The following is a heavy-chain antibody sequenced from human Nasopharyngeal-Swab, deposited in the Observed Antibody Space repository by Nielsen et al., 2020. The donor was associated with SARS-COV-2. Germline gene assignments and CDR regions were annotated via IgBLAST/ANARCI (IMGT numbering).Heavy chain of an antibody. CDR2: VYYSGSS. Sequence: SETLSLTCTVSGGSISSYYWSWIRQPPGKGLEWIGYVYYSGSSNYNPSLKSRVTISVDTSKNQFSLKLSSVTAADTAVYYCARVYGSGKGWYYFDYWGQGTLVTVSS. J-gene: IGHJ4*02. CDR3: ARVYGSGKGWYYFDY. V-gene: IGHV4-59*12. D-gene: IGHD3-10*01. CDR1: GGSISSYY.